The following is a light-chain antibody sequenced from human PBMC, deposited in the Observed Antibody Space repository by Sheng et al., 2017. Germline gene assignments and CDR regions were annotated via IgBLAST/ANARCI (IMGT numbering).Light chain of an antibody. J-gene: IGKJ1*01. Sequence: EIVLTQSPGTLSLSPGERAALSCRASQTVSNSFVAWYQQKPGQAPALLTYGASGRATGIPDRFSGSGSGTDFTLTISRLEPEDFAVYYCQQYGSSPPTFGQGTDVVIK. CDR2: GAS. CDR1: QTVSNSF. V-gene: IGKV3-20*01. CDR3: QQYGSSPPT.